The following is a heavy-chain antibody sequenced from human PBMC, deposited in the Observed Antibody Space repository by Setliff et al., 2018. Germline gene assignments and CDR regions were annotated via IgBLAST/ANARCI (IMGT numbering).Heavy chain of an antibody. Sequence: EASVKVSCKASGYTFISYALHWVRQAPGQRLQWMGWINPASGNTKYSQEFQGRVTITRDTSATTVYMELSSLRSDDMAVYYCARKGPNSSSHVFGYWGQGTLVTVSS. CDR2: INPASGNT. V-gene: IGHV1-3*03. D-gene: IGHD3-16*01. J-gene: IGHJ4*02. CDR1: GYTFISYA. CDR3: ARKGPNSSSHVFGY.